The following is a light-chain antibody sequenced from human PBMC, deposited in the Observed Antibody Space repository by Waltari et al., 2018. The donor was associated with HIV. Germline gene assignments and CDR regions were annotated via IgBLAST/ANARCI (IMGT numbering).Light chain of an antibody. V-gene: IGLV2-23*02. CDR3: CSYAGSSAFRI. CDR2: EVT. Sequence: QSALTQPASVSGSPGQSITIPCTGTSSDVGSYNFVSWYQHHPGKAPKLMIYEVTKRPSGVSNRFSASKSGNTASLTISGLQAEDEADYYCCSYAGSSAFRIFGGGTRLTVL. J-gene: IGLJ2*01. CDR1: SSDVGSYNF.